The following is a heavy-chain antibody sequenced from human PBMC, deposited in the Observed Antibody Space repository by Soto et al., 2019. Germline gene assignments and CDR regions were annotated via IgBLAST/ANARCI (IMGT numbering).Heavy chain of an antibody. Sequence: QVQLVESGGGVVHPGRSLRLSCAASGFTFSSYAMHWVRQAPGKGLEWVAVISYDGSNKYYADSVKGRFTISRDNSKNTLYLQMDAVIDEDTAVYYCGMDHHSHVTMIVVVITWFDYWGQGTLVIAST. CDR1: GFTFSSYA. CDR2: ISYDGSNK. CDR3: GMDHHSHVTMIVVVITWFDY. J-gene: IGHJ4*02. V-gene: IGHV3-30-3*01. D-gene: IGHD3-22*01.